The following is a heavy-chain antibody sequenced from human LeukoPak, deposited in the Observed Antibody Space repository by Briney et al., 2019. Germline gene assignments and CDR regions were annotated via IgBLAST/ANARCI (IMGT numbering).Heavy chain of an antibody. CDR1: GYTFTSYY. V-gene: IGHV1-2*02. Sequence: GASVKVSCKASGYTFTSYYMHWVRQAPGQGLEWMGWINPNSGGTNYAQKFQGRVTMTRDTSISTAYMELSRLRSDDTAVYYCAREGSGYDYRFDYWGQGTLVTVSS. CDR2: INPNSGGT. CDR3: AREGSGYDYRFDY. D-gene: IGHD5-12*01. J-gene: IGHJ4*02.